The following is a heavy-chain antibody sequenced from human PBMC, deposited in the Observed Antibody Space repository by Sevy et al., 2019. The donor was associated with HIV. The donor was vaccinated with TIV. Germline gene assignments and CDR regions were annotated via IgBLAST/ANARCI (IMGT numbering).Heavy chain of an antibody. CDR3: ARGRPYHAFDV. V-gene: IGHV3-43*01. CDR2: INWAGGSI. J-gene: IGHJ3*01. CDR1: GFSFDDYT. Sequence: GGSLRLSCAASGFSFDDYTMHWVRQVPGKGLEWVSLINWAGGSIYYSDSVKGRFTISRDNGKKFLYLQMNSLRTDDTALYYCARGRPYHAFDVWGQGTMVTVSS.